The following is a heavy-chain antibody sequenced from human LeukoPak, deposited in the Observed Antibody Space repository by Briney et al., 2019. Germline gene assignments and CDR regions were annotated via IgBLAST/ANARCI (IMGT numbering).Heavy chain of an antibody. V-gene: IGHV3-30*03. D-gene: IGHD6-13*01. CDR2: ISYDGSSK. CDR3: AVHPHGQQLALGYFDY. CDR1: GFTFSGYG. Sequence: GRSLRLSCAASGFTFSGYGMHWVRQAPGKGLEWVAVISYDGSSKYYADSVKGRYTISRDNSKNTLYLQMNSLRAEDTAVYYCAVHPHGQQLALGYFDYWGQGTLVTVSS. J-gene: IGHJ4*02.